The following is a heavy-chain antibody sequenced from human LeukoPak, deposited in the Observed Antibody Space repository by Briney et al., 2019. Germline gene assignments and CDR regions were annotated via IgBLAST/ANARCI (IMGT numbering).Heavy chain of an antibody. CDR2: IYYSGST. D-gene: IGHD3-22*01. CDR3: ARQLDYYDSSAPGWFDP. Sequence: SETLSLTCTVSGGSISNYYLNWIRQPPGKGLEWVGHIYYSGSTSYNPSLKSRVTISVDTSKNQFSLRLNSVTAADTAVYYCARQLDYYDSSAPGWFDPWGQGTLVTVSS. J-gene: IGHJ5*02. CDR1: GGSISNYY. V-gene: IGHV4-59*01.